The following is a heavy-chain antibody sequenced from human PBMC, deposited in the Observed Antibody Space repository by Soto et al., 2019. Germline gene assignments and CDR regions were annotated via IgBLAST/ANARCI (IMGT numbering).Heavy chain of an antibody. Sequence: PSETMSLTCAVYGGTFSCYYVSWIRQPPGKGLEWIGEINHSGSTNYNPSLKSRVTISVDTSKNQLSLKLSSVTAADTAVYYCARSASIVLMVYALKFDPWGQGTLVTVSS. CDR2: INHSGST. D-gene: IGHD2-8*01. CDR3: ARSASIVLMVYALKFDP. CDR1: GGTFSCYY. J-gene: IGHJ5*02. V-gene: IGHV4-34*01.